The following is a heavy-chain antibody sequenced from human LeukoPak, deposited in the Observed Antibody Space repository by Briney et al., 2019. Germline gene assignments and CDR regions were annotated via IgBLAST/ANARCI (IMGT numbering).Heavy chain of an antibody. CDR3: ARECSTSCYMDV. V-gene: IGHV1-69*13. Sequence: SVKVSCKASGGTFSSYAISWVRQAPGQGLEWMGGIIPNFGTANYAQTFQGRVTITADESTSTAYMELSSLRSEDTAVYYCARECSTSCYMDVWGKGTTVTVSS. J-gene: IGHJ6*03. CDR2: IIPNFGTA. D-gene: IGHD2-2*01. CDR1: GGTFSSYA.